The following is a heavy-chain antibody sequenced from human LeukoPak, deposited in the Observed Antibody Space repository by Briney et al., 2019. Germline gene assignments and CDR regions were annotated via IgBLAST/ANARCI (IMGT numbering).Heavy chain of an antibody. V-gene: IGHV4-38-2*01. J-gene: IGHJ6*03. CDR3: AGSSEGRYYYDSSGYSYYYYYMDV. Sequence: GSLRLSCAASGFTFSSYAMSWVRQPPGKGLEWIGSIYYSGSTYYNPSLKSRVTISVDTSKNQFSLKLSSVTAADTAVYYCAGSSEGRYYYDSSGYSYYYYYMDVWGKGTTVTISS. CDR2: IYYSGST. CDR1: GFTFSSYA. D-gene: IGHD3-22*01.